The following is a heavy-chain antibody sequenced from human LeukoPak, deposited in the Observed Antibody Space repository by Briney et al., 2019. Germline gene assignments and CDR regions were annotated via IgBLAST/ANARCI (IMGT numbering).Heavy chain of an antibody. CDR2: ISSNLDYI. CDR3: ARQNNWFDP. J-gene: IGHJ5*02. CDR1: GFTFSSYS. V-gene: IGHV3-21*04. Sequence: GGSLRLSCAVSGFTFSSYSLNWVRQAPGKGLEWVSSISSNLDYIYYADSVKGRFTISRDNAQNSLYLQMNSLRAEDTAVYYCARQNNWFDPWGQGTLVTVSS.